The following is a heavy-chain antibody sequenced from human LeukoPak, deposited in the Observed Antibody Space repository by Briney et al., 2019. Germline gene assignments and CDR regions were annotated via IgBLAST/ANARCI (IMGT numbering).Heavy chain of an antibody. Sequence: GGSLRLSCAASGFTFSSYTMNWVRQAPGKGLEWLSFITLSGTTYYADSSDSVKGRFTISRDNAKNSLYLQMNSLRADDTAVYYCVRDYLFAFDIWGQGTMVTVSS. J-gene: IGHJ3*02. CDR1: GFTFSSYT. CDR2: ITLSGTTYYA. V-gene: IGHV3-48*01. D-gene: IGHD2/OR15-2a*01. CDR3: VRDYLFAFDI.